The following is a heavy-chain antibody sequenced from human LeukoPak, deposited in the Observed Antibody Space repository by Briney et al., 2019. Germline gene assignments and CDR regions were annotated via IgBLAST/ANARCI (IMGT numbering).Heavy chain of an antibody. Sequence: GGSLRLSCAASGFTFSSYGMHWVRQAPGKGLEWVAFIRYDGSNKYYADSVKGRFTISRDNSKNTLYLQMNSLRAEDTAVYYCAKDSLDILTGYYALNYYYYMDVWGKGTTVTISS. V-gene: IGHV3-30*02. CDR3: AKDSLDILTGYYALNYYYYMDV. J-gene: IGHJ6*03. D-gene: IGHD3-9*01. CDR1: GFTFSSYG. CDR2: IRYDGSNK.